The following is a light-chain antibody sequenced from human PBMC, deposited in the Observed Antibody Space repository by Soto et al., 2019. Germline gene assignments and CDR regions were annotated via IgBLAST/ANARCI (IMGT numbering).Light chain of an antibody. Sequence: QSALTQPASVSGSPGQSIAISCTGTSSDIGGYDYVSGYQQHPGKAPKLMIYVVSNRPSGVSDRFSGSKSGNTASLTISGLQAEDEADYYCSSYTSNSPVVFGGGTKLTVL. V-gene: IGLV2-14*01. CDR3: SSYTSNSPVV. CDR1: SSDIGGYDY. J-gene: IGLJ2*01. CDR2: VVS.